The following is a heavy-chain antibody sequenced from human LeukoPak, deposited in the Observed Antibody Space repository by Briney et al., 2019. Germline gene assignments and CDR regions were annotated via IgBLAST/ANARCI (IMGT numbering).Heavy chain of an antibody. D-gene: IGHD3-22*01. CDR3: ARGSGYDSSDFDY. V-gene: IGHV1-2*04. CDR2: INPNSGGT. J-gene: IGHJ4*02. CDR1: GYTFTGYY. Sequence: VASVKVSCKASGYTFTGYYMHWVRQAPGQGLEWMGWINPNSGGTNYAQKFQGWVTMTRDTSISTAYMELSRLRSDDTAVYYCARGSGYDSSDFDYWGQGTLVTVSS.